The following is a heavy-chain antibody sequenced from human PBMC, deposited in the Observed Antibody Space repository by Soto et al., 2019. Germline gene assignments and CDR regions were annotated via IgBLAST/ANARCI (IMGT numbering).Heavy chain of an antibody. V-gene: IGHV4-59*12. CDR1: GGSISSYY. D-gene: IGHD3-22*01. Sequence: SETLSLTCTVSGGSISSYYWSWLRQPPGKGLEWIGDIYHSGSTNYNPSLKSRVTISVDKSKNQFSLKLSSVTAADTAVYYCARDNYYYDSSGLILWGQGTLVTVSS. CDR2: IYHSGST. J-gene: IGHJ4*02. CDR3: ARDNYYYDSSGLIL.